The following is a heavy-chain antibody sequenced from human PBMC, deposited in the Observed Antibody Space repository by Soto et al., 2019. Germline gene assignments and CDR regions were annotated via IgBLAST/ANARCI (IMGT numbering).Heavy chain of an antibody. V-gene: IGHV4-59*08. CDR1: GGSITSHY. CDR2: IHHSGLT. Sequence: QVQLQESGPGLVKPSETLSLTCSVSGGSITSHYCSWFRQPPGKGLEWIGYIHHSGLTSYNPSLKRRVTMSVDTSKNHFSLKVNSVTAADTALYYCARQGFGQLHGLVDVGGPGTTVTGSS. J-gene: IGHJ6*02. CDR3: ARQGFGQLHGLVDV. D-gene: IGHD3-10*01.